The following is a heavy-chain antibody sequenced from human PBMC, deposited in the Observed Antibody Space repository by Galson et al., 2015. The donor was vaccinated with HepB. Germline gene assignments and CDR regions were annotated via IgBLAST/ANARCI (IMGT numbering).Heavy chain of an antibody. CDR2: ISGSGGST. CDR3: AKNKAAAGNPFDY. D-gene: IGHD6-13*01. Sequence: SLRLSCAASGFTFSSYAMSWVRQAPGKGLEWVPGISGSGGSTYYADSVKGRFTISRDNSKNTLYLQMNSLRAEDTAVYYCAKNKAAAGNPFDYWGQGTLVTVSS. J-gene: IGHJ4*02. V-gene: IGHV3-23*01. CDR1: GFTFSSYA.